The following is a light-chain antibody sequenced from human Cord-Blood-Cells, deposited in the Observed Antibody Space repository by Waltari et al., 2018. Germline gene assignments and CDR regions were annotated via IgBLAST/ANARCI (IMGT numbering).Light chain of an antibody. CDR2: DAS. CDR3: QQYDNLPLT. V-gene: IGKV1-33*01. Sequence: DIQMTQSPSSLSASVGDRVTITCQASQDISNYLNLYQQKPGKAPKRLIYDASNLETGVPSRFSGCGSGTDFTYTISSLQPEDIATYYCQQYDNLPLTFGGGTKVEIK. CDR1: QDISNY. J-gene: IGKJ4*01.